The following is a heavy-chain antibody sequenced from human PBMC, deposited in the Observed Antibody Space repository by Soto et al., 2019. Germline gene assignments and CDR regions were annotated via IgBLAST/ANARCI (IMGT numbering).Heavy chain of an antibody. V-gene: IGHV3-9*01. Sequence: EVQLIESGGGRVQPGKSLRLSCSAAGFTFDDYAMHWVRQVPGRGLEWVSGITWDSGRFAYAHSVQGRFSISRDNAKNSLYLQMTNLRLEDTALYYCGKDRGQSAVLRAYDFWGPGTLVTVSS. CDR1: GFTFDDYA. CDR3: GKDRGQSAVLRAYDF. D-gene: IGHD3-3*01. CDR2: ITWDSGRF. J-gene: IGHJ4*02.